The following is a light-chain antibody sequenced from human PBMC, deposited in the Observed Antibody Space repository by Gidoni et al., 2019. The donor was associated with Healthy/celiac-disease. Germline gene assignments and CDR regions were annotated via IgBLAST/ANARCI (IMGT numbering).Light chain of an antibody. CDR1: SSNIGAGYD. Sequence: QSVLTQPPSVSGAPGQMVTISCTGSSSNIGAGYDVHWYQQLPGTAPKLLIYGNSNRPSGVPYRFSGSKSGTSASLAIAGLQAEDEADYYCQSYDSSLSGSVFGGGTKLTVL. J-gene: IGLJ2*01. V-gene: IGLV1-40*01. CDR3: QSYDSSLSGSV. CDR2: GNS.